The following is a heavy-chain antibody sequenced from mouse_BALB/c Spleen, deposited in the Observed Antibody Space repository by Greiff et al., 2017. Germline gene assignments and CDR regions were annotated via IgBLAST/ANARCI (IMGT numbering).Heavy chain of an antibody. V-gene: IGHV1-54*01. J-gene: IGHJ4*01. D-gene: IGHD2-4*01. CDR2: INPGSGGT. Sequence: VMLVESGAELVRPGTSVKVSCKASGYAFTNYLIEWVKQRPGQGLEWIGVINPGSGGTNYNEKFKGKATLTADKSSSTAYMQLSSLTSDDSAVYFCARMDYDYDGYAMDYWGQGTSVTVSS. CDR3: ARMDYDYDGYAMDY. CDR1: GYAFTNYL.